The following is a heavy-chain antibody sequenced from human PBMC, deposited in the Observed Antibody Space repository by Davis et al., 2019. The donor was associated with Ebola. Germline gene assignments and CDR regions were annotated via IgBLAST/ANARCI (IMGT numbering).Heavy chain of an antibody. CDR3: AKGTYYYDSSGYYDL. Sequence: PGGSLRLSCAASGFTFSSYGMHWVRQAPGKGLEWVAVISYDGSNKYYADSVKGRFTISRDNSKNTLYLQMNSLRAEDTAVYYCAKGTYYYDSSGYYDLWGQGTLVTVSS. J-gene: IGHJ4*02. D-gene: IGHD3-22*01. CDR1: GFTFSSYG. CDR2: ISYDGSNK. V-gene: IGHV3-30*18.